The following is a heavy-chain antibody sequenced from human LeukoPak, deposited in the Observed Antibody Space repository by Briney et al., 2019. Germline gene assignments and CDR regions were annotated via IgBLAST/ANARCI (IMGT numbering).Heavy chain of an antibody. V-gene: IGHV3-7*01. D-gene: IGHD3-3*01. CDR3: ARDSKSYDFWSGSYYFDY. CDR2: IKQDGSEK. J-gene: IGHJ4*02. Sequence: TGGSLRLSCAASGFTFSSYWMSWVRQAPGKGLEWVANIKQDGSEKYYVDSVKGRFTISRDNAKNSLYLQMNSLRAEDTAVYYCARDSKSYDFWSGSYYFDYWGQGTLVTVSS. CDR1: GFTFSSYW.